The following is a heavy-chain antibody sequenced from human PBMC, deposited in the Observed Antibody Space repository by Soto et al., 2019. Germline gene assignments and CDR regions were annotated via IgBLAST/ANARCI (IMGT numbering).Heavy chain of an antibody. CDR3: AKDGSIAAAVSRPVYYYYYGLDV. Sequence: QVQLVESGGGVVQPGRSLRLSCAASGFTFSSYGMHWVRQAPGKGLEWVAVISYDGSNKYYADSVKGRFTISRDNSKNTLYLQMNSLRAEDTAVYYCAKDGSIAAAVSRPVYYYYYGLDVWGQGTTVTVSS. D-gene: IGHD6-13*01. CDR1: GFTFSSYG. CDR2: ISYDGSNK. V-gene: IGHV3-30*18. J-gene: IGHJ6*02.